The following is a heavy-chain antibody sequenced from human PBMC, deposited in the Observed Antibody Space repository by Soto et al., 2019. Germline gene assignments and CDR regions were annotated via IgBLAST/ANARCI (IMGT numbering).Heavy chain of an antibody. J-gene: IGHJ3*01. CDR2: LYDVDGT. D-gene: IGHD1-1*01. V-gene: IGHV3-53*01. CDR3: ASWHEREHAYDV. CDR1: GLTVSGKKY. Sequence: DVQLVESGGGLIQPGESLRLSCAAFGLTVSGKKYVAWVRQAPGKGLEWISALYDVDGTYYADSVKGRFTPSSDSSKTTVYLQMNGLRPDDTAVYYCASWHEREHAYDVWGRGATVTVSS.